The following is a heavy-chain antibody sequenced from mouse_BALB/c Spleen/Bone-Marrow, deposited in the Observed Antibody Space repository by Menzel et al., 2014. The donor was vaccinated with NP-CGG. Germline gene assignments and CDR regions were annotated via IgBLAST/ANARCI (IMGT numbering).Heavy chain of an antibody. D-gene: IGHD4-1*01. V-gene: IGHV1S29*02. CDR2: IYPYNGGT. CDR1: GYTFTDYN. J-gene: IGHJ2*01. CDR3: ARLGRDY. Sequence: EVKVVESGPELVKPGASVKISCKASGYTFTDYNMRWVKQSHGKSLEWIGYIYPYNGGTGYNQKFKSKATLTVDNSSSTAYMELRSLTSEDSAVYYCARLGRDYWGQGTTLTVSS.